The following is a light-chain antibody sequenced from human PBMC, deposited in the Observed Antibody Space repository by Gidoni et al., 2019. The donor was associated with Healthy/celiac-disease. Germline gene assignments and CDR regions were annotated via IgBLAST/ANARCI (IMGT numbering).Light chain of an antibody. CDR1: QSLSSY. Sequence: DIQMTQSPSSLSASVGDRVTITCRASQSLSSYFTWYQQKPGKAPKLLIYAASSLQSGGPSRFRGSGSGTDFTLTISSRQPEDFATYDGQQSYSTPRTFGQXTKVEIK. J-gene: IGKJ1*01. V-gene: IGKV1-39*01. CDR3: QQSYSTPRT. CDR2: AAS.